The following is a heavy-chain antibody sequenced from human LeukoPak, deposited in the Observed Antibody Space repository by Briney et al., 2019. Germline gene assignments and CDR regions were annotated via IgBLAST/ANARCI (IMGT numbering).Heavy chain of an antibody. CDR1: GGSIISYS. J-gene: IGHJ4*02. D-gene: IGHD3-10*01. CDR2: IYTSGST. V-gene: IGHV4-4*07. CDR3: ASTYGSGSYPDY. Sequence: SETLSLTCTVSGGSIISYSWSWIRQPAGKGLEWIGRIYTSGSTNYNPSLKSRVTVSVDTSKNQFSLKLSSVTAADTAVYYCASTYGSGSYPDYWGQGTLVTVSS.